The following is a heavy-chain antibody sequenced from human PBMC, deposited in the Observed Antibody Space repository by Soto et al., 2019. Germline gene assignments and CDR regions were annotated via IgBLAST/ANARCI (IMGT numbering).Heavy chain of an antibody. CDR2: VSYDGSNE. CDR1: GFTFSSYG. Sequence: QVQLVESGGGVVQPGRSLRLSCAASGFTFSSYGMHWVRQAPGKGLEWVAVVSYDGSNEDYADSVKGRFTISRDNSKNTLYLQMNSLRAEDTAVYYCAKTPDYYGSGTYYHEGRKNYWGQGTLVTVSS. J-gene: IGHJ4*02. CDR3: AKTPDYYGSGTYYHEGRKNY. D-gene: IGHD3-10*01. V-gene: IGHV3-30*18.